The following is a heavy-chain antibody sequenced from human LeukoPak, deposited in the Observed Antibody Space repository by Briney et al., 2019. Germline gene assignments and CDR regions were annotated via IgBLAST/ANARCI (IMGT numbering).Heavy chain of an antibody. J-gene: IGHJ4*02. CDR1: GYTFISYD. CDR2: MNPNSGTT. V-gene: IGHV1-8*01. CDR3: ARGLYYYDSNGRTPYDY. D-gene: IGHD3-22*01. Sequence: ASVKVSCKASGYTFISYDINWVRQATGQGLEWMGWMNPNSGTTGYAQKFQGRVSMTRNTSTSTAYMELSSLKSEDTAVYYCARGLYYYDSNGRTPYDYWGQGTLVTVSS.